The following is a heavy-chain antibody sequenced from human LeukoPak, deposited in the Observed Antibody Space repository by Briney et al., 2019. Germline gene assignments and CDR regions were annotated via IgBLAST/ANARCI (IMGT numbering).Heavy chain of an antibody. CDR3: ARLGHYYYFMDV. J-gene: IGHJ6*03. CDR1: GFTFSDYY. V-gene: IGHV3-11*01. CDR2: ISRSGSTV. Sequence: GGSLRLSCAASGFTFSDYYMSWIRQAPGEGLEWVSYISRSGSTVYYADSLKGRFTISRDNAKNSLYLQMNSLRAEDTAVYYCARLGHYYYFMDVWGKGTTVTVSS.